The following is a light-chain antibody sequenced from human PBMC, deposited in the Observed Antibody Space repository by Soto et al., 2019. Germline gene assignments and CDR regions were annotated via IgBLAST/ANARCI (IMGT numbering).Light chain of an antibody. J-gene: IGKJ1*01. CDR2: GTS. V-gene: IGKV3-20*01. CDR1: QSVSSRH. Sequence: EIVVTQSPGTLSLSPGERATLSCRASQSVSSRHLAWYQQKPGQAPRLLIYGTSNRATGIPDRSSGGGSGPDFSLTISRLEPEDFAVYYCQHYGSSPRTFGQGTKVDIK. CDR3: QHYGSSPRT.